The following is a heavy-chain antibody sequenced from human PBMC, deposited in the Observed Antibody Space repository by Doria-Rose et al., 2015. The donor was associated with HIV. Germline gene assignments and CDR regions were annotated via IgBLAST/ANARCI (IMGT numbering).Heavy chain of an antibody. CDR3: VRSRGYYLNDFEP. D-gene: IGHD3-22*01. CDR2: IYYRGST. Sequence: WNWIRQPPGKGLEWIGYIYYRGSTFYNPSLKSRLTISIDTSNNQFSLKLNSVTAADTAVYYCVRSRGYYLNDFEPWGQGTVVTVSS. J-gene: IGHJ5*02. V-gene: IGHV4-30-4*01.